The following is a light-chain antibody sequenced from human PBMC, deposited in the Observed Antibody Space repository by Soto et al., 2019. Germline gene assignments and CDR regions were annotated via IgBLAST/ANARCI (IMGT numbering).Light chain of an antibody. CDR1: QSVSSSY. V-gene: IGKV3-20*01. CDR3: QQYGSSRYT. CDR2: DAS. Sequence: ETVLTQSPGTLFLSPGEIATLSCRASQSVSSSYLAWYQQKPDQAPRLLIYDASSRATVIPDRFSGSGSGTDFTLTISRLEPDDFAVYYCQQYGSSRYTFVQGTKLEIK. J-gene: IGKJ2*01.